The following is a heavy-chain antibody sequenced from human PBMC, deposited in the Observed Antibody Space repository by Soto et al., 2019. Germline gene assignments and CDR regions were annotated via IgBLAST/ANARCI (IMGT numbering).Heavy chain of an antibody. V-gene: IGHV5-10-1*01. D-gene: IGHD6-19*01. CDR2: IDPSDSYT. J-gene: IGHJ4*02. Sequence: GESLKISCKGSGYSFTSYWISWVRQMPGKGLEWMGRIDPSDSYTNYSPSFQGHVTISADKSISTAYLQWSSLKASDTAMYYCARHTREQWLLGGFDDWGQGTLVSVAS. CDR3: ARHTREQWLLGGFDD. CDR1: GYSFTSYW.